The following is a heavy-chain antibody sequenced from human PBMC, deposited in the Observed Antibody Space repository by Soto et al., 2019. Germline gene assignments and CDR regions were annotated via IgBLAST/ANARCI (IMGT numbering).Heavy chain of an antibody. V-gene: IGHV3-43D*04. Sequence: GGSLRLSCAASGFTFDDYAMHWVRQAPGKGLEWVSLISWDGGSTYYADSVKGRFTISRDNSKNSLYLQMNSLRAEDTALYYCAKGGKSSGYLAPIDYWGQGTLVTVSS. CDR2: ISWDGGST. CDR3: AKGGKSSGYLAPIDY. J-gene: IGHJ4*02. D-gene: IGHD3-22*01. CDR1: GFTFDDYA.